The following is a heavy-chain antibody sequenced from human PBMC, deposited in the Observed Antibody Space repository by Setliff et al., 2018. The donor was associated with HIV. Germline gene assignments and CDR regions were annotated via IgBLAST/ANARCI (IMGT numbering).Heavy chain of an antibody. CDR2: ISKSGDYS. CDR1: GFTFSDHY. CDR3: AREVTSFEAFDL. Sequence: PVGSLRLSCAASGFTFSDHYMNWVRQAPGKGLEWVSYISKSGDYSNYADSVRGRFTISRDNAKNSLYLQMSSLRAEDTAVYYCAREVTSFEAFDLWGQGTMVTVSS. J-gene: IGHJ3*01. D-gene: IGHD2-21*02. V-gene: IGHV3-11*05.